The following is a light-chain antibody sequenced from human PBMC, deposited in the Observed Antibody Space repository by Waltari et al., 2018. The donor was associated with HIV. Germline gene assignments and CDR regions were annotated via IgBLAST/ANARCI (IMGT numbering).Light chain of an antibody. CDR2: STN. CDR3: LLYYDGVRV. J-gene: IGLJ3*02. Sequence: QTVVTQEPSLTVSPGVTVTLTCASNTGAVTSGHYPNWFQQKPGQAPRALIYSTNNKHSWTPARFSGSLLGCKAALTLSGVQPEDEAEYYCLLYYDGVRVFGGGTKLTVL. CDR1: TGAVTSGHY. V-gene: IGLV7-43*01.